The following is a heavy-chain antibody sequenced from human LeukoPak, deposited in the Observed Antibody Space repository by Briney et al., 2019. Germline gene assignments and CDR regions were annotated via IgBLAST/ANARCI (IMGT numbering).Heavy chain of an antibody. J-gene: IGHJ6*02. CDR1: GFTFSSYG. CDR3: ATTYGSGSYYKGRYYYGMDV. CDR2: IWYDGSNK. Sequence: PGGSLRLSCAASGFTFSSYGMHWVRQAPGKGLEWVAVIWYDGSNKYYADSVKGRFTISRDNSKNTLYLQMNSLRAEDTAVYYCATTYGSGSYYKGRYYYGMDVWGQGTTVTVSS. D-gene: IGHD3-10*01. V-gene: IGHV3-33*01.